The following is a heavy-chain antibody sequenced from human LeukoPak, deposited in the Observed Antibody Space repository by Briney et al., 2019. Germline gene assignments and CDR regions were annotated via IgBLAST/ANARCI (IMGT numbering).Heavy chain of an antibody. CDR1: GFTFSTYS. J-gene: IGHJ4*02. Sequence: GGSLTLSCAASGFTFSTYSMSWVRQAPGKGLEWVSVISGGGGERFYADSVKGRFTISRDNSKNALYLQMNSLRVEDTAVYYCAKGRTLVGGSTRSYDYWGQGTLVTVSS. D-gene: IGHD1-26*01. CDR2: ISGGGGER. CDR3: AKGRTLVGGSTRSYDY. V-gene: IGHV3-23*01.